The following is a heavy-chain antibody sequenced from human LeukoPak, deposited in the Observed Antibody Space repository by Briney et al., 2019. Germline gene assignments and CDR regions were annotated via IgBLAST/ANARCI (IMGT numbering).Heavy chain of an antibody. CDR2: INHSGST. V-gene: IGHV4-34*01. CDR1: GGSFRGYY. Sequence: SETLSLTCAVYGGSFRGYYWSWIRQPPGKGLEWIGEINHSGSTNYNPSLKSRVTISVDTSKNQFSLKLSSVTAADTAVYYCARGPQYYFDYWGQGTLVTVSS. CDR3: ARGPQYYFDY. J-gene: IGHJ4*02.